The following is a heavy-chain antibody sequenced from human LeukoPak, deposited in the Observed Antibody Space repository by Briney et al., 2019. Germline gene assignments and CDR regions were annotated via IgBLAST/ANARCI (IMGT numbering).Heavy chain of an antibody. J-gene: IGHJ4*02. CDR2: MNPNSANT. D-gene: IGHD3-22*01. V-gene: IGHV1-8*01. Sequence: ASVKVSCKASGYTFTSYDINWVRQATGQGLEWMGWMNPNSANTGYAQKFQGRVTMTRNTSISTAYMELSSLRSEDTAVYYCARGLSDYYDSSGYYGYWGQGTLVTVSS. CDR1: GYTFTSYD. CDR3: ARGLSDYYDSSGYYGY.